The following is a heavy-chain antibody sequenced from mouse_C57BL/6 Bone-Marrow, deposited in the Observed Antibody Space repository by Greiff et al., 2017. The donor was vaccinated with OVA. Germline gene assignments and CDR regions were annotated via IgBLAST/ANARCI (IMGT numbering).Heavy chain of an antibody. J-gene: IGHJ2*01. Sequence: QVQLQQSGAELVKPGASVKLSCKASGYTFTSYWMHWVKQRPGQGLEWIGMIHPNSGSTNYNEKFKSKATLTVDKSSSTAYMQLSSLTSEDSAVYYCARTWLPYYFDYWGQGTTLTVSS. V-gene: IGHV1-64*01. CDR1: GYTFTSYW. D-gene: IGHD2-2*01. CDR3: ARTWLPYYFDY. CDR2: IHPNSGST.